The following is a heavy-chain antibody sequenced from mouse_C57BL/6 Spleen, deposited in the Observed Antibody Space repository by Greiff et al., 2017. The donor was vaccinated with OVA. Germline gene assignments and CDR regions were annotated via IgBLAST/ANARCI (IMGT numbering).Heavy chain of an antibody. V-gene: IGHV1-55*01. CDR3: ARDGRSYEGSRYGAMDD. D-gene: IGHD1-1*01. J-gene: IGHJ4*01. Sequence: VQLLQPGAELVKPGASVKISCKASGYAFTSYWMTWVKQRPGQGLEWIGHIYPGSGGTNYNEKFKSKATLTADTSSSTAYMQLSSLTSEDSAVYYCARDGRSYEGSRYGAMDDWGQGTSVTVST. CDR1: GYAFTSYW. CDR2: IYPGSGGT.